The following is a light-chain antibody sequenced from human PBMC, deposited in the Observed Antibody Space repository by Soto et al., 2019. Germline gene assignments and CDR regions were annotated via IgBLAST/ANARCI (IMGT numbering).Light chain of an antibody. CDR3: QQTYSTPPT. J-gene: IGKJ1*01. CDR2: AAS. CDR1: QSISDF. V-gene: IGKV1-39*01. Sequence: DIQMTQSPYSLSASVGDRVTITCRASQSISDFLNWYQQKPGKAPKLLIYAASTLQSGVPSRFSGSVSGTDFTLTISGLDPEDFATYYCQQTYSTPPTFGQGTKVDIK.